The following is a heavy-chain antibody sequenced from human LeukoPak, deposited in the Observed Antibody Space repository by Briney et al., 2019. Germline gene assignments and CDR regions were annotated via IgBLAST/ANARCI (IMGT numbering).Heavy chain of an antibody. CDR1: GFTFSSYW. V-gene: IGHV3-48*01. CDR2: ISSSSSTI. D-gene: IGHD3-16*02. J-gene: IGHJ3*01. CDR3: ARDSLHPRRLSDAFDV. Sequence: GGSLRLSCAASGFTFSSYWMHWVRQAPGKGLEWVSYISSSSSTIYYADFVKGRFTISRDNAKKSLYLQMNSLRAEDTAVYYCARDSLHPRRLSDAFDVWGQGTMVTVS.